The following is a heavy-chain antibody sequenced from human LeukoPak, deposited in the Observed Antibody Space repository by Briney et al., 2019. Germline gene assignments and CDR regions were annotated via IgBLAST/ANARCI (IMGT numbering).Heavy chain of an antibody. J-gene: IGHJ5*02. Sequence: SETLSLTCTVSGGSISSYYWSWIRQPPGKGLEWIGYIYYSGSTNYNPSLKSRVTISVDTSKNQFPLKLSSVTAADTAVYYCARDRGDYAGWFDPWGQGTLVTVSS. CDR3: ARDRGDYAGWFDP. CDR2: IYYSGST. V-gene: IGHV4-59*01. CDR1: GGSISSYY. D-gene: IGHD4-17*01.